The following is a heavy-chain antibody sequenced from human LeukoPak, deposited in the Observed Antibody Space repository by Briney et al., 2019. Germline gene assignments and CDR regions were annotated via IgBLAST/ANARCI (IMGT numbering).Heavy chain of an antibody. V-gene: IGHV3-23*01. Sequence: PGGSLRLSCAASGFTFSSYAMSWVRQAPGKGLEWVSAISGSGGSTYHADSVKGRFTISRDNSKNTLYLQMNSLRAEDTAVYYCAKDGITIFGVAYGLDYWGQGTLVTVSS. D-gene: IGHD3-3*01. CDR1: GFTFSSYA. J-gene: IGHJ4*02. CDR3: AKDGITIFGVAYGLDY. CDR2: ISGSGGST.